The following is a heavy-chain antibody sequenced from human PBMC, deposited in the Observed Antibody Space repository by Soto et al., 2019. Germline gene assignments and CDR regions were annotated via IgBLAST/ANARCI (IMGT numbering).Heavy chain of an antibody. CDR2: ISYTGST. J-gene: IGHJ4*02. CDR1: GDSMGSGDYY. Sequence: SETLSLTCTLSGDSMGSGDYYWSWIRQHPGKGLEWIGYISYTGSTYYNSSLKSRVTISVDTSKVQFSLKLTSVTAADTAVYYCARDRSLTAYFDYWGQGSLVTVSS. D-gene: IGHD2-21*02. V-gene: IGHV4-31*03. CDR3: ARDRSLTAYFDY.